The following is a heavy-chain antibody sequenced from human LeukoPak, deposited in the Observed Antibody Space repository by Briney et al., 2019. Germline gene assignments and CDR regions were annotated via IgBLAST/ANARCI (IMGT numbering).Heavy chain of an antibody. D-gene: IGHD2-2*01. CDR3: ARDRNYCSSTSCYPYYYYYYMDV. Sequence: GGSLRLSCAASGFTFSSYSMNWVRQAPGKGLEWVSYISSSSSTIYYADSVKGRFTISRDNAKNSLYLQMNSLRAEDTAVYYCARDRNYCSSTSCYPYYYYYYMDVWGKGTTVTVSS. CDR1: GFTFSSYS. J-gene: IGHJ6*03. CDR2: ISSSSSTI. V-gene: IGHV3-48*04.